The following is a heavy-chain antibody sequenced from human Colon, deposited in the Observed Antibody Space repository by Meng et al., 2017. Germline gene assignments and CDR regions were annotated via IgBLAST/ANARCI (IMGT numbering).Heavy chain of an antibody. J-gene: IGHJ5*02. CDR3: ATGLRHGDWFDP. CDR1: GGSFSGFY. Sequence: QIQQGGAGLLKPSETLSPPCAVSGGSFSGFYWSWIRQPPGKGLEWIGEIDHFGISNYNSSLKGRLTMSVDTSKKQISLTLTSVTAADTAVYYCATGLRHGDWFDPWGPGTLVTVSS. D-gene: IGHD4-17*01. CDR2: IDHFGIS. V-gene: IGHV4-34*02.